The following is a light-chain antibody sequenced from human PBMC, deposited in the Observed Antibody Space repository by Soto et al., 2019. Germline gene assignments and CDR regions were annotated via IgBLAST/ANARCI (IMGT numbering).Light chain of an antibody. CDR2: KAS. CDR3: QHYNSYSEA. V-gene: IGKV1-5*03. CDR1: QTISSW. Sequence: DIQMPQSPSTLSGSVGDTVTITCRASQTISSWLAWYQQKPGKAPKLLIYKASTLKSGFPSRFSGSGSGTEFTLTISSLQPDDFATYYCQHYNSYSEAFGQGTKVDIK. J-gene: IGKJ1*01.